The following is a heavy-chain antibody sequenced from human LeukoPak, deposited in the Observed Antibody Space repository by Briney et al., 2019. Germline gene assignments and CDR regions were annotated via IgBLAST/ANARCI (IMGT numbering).Heavy chain of an antibody. CDR2: IYYSGST. Sequence: SETLSLTCTVSGGSISSYYWSWIRQPPGKGPEWIGYIYYSGSTNYNPSLKSRVTISVDTSKNQFSLKLSSVTAADTAVYYCARDPGIAVAEGAFDIWGQGTMVTVSS. CDR1: GGSISSYY. V-gene: IGHV4-59*01. CDR3: ARDPGIAVAEGAFDI. D-gene: IGHD6-19*01. J-gene: IGHJ3*02.